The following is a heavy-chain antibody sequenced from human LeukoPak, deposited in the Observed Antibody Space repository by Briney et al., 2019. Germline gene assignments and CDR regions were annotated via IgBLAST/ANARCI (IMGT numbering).Heavy chain of an antibody. CDR3: AKVANSSGWPFDY. J-gene: IGHJ4*02. V-gene: IGHV3-48*03. CDR1: GITFSSYE. D-gene: IGHD6-19*01. CDR2: ISGSGSTI. Sequence: PGGSLRLSCTASGITFSSYEMNWVRQAPGKGLEWISYISGSGSTIHYAESVKGRFTTSRDNAKNSLYLQMNSLRAEDTAVYYCAKVANSSGWPFDYWGQGTLVTVSS.